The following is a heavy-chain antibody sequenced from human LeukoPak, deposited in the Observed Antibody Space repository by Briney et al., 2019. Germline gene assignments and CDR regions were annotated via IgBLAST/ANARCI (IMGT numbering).Heavy chain of an antibody. V-gene: IGHV3-49*03. D-gene: IGHD3/OR15-3a*01. Sequence: PGGSLRLSCAASGFTFSSYWMSWFRQAPGKGLEWVGFIRSKAYGGTTEYAASVKGRFTISRDDSKSIAYLQMNSLKTEDTAVYYCTRRWTGFDYWGQGTLVTVSS. CDR2: IRSKAYGGTT. J-gene: IGHJ4*02. CDR3: TRRWTGFDY. CDR1: GFTFSSYW.